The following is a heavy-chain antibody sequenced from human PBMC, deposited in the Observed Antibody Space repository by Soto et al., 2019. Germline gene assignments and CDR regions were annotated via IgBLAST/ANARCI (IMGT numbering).Heavy chain of an antibody. V-gene: IGHV3-30-3*01. D-gene: IGHD6-13*01. CDR3: ASNPLRNVVAAADYYYYYGMDV. Sequence: GGFLRLSCAASGFTFSSYAMHWVRQAPGKGLEWVAVISYDGSNKYYADSVKGRFTISRDNSKNTLYLQMNSLRAEDTAVYYCASNPLRNVVAAADYYYYYGMDVWGQGTTVTVSS. J-gene: IGHJ6*02. CDR1: GFTFSSYA. CDR2: ISYDGSNK.